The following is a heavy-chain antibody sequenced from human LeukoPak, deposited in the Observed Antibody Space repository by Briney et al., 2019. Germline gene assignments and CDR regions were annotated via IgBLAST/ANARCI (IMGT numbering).Heavy chain of an antibody. V-gene: IGHV4-31*03. CDR1: GGSISSGGYY. Sequence: SSETLSLTCTVSGGSISSGGYYWSWIRQHPGKGLERIGYIYYSGSTYYNPSLKSRVTISVDTSKNQFSLKLSSVTAADTAVYYCARDSSGYGGWFDPWGQGTLVTVSS. CDR2: IYYSGST. CDR3: ARDSSGYGGWFDP. D-gene: IGHD3-22*01. J-gene: IGHJ5*02.